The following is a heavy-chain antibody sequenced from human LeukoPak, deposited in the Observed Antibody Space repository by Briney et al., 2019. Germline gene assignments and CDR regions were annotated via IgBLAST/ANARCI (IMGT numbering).Heavy chain of an antibody. CDR2: ISGSGGST. V-gene: IGHV3-23*01. CDR1: GFTFSGYA. Sequence: PGGSLRLSCAASGFTFSGYAMSWVRQAPGKGLEWVSAISGSGGSTYYADSVRGRFTISRDNSKNTLYLQMNSLRAEDTAVYYCARTNPNRRYYDILTGYRYYFDYWGQGTLVTVSS. J-gene: IGHJ4*02. D-gene: IGHD3-9*01. CDR3: ARTNPNRRYYDILTGYRYYFDY.